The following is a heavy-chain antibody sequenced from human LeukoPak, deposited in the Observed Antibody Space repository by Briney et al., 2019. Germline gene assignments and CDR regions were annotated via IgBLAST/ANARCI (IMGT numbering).Heavy chain of an antibody. D-gene: IGHD3-16*02. CDR1: GFTFTSYW. J-gene: IGHJ4*02. CDR2: INSDGSST. CDR3: ARGAHNEGYTVLDL. V-gene: IGHV3-74*01. Sequence: GGSLRLSCAASGFTFTSYWMHWVRQAPGKGLVWVSDINSDGSSTNYADSMKGRFTISRDNAKNTLYLQMSGLRAEDTAVYYCARGAHNEGYTVLDLWGQGALVTVSS.